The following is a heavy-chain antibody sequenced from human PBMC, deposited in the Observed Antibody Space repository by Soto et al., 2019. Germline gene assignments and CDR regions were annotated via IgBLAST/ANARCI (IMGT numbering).Heavy chain of an antibody. V-gene: IGHV3-23*01. CDR2: ISGSGGST. CDR3: AKDSSSSSFSSSDYYYLDV. D-gene: IGHD6-6*01. Sequence: EVQLLESGGGLVQPGGSLRLSCAASGFTFSSYAMSWVRQAPGKGLEWVSAISGSGGSTYYADSVKGRFTISRDNSKKTLYLQMNSLRAEDTSVYYCAKDSSSSSFSSSDYYYLDVWGKGTTVTVSS. J-gene: IGHJ6*03. CDR1: GFTFSSYA.